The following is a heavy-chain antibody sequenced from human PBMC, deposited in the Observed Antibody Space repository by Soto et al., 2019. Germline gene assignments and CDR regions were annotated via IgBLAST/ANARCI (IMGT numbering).Heavy chain of an antibody. D-gene: IGHD3-3*01. CDR1: GFSLSTSGVG. J-gene: IGHJ4*02. V-gene: IGHV2-5*02. CDR2: VYWDGEK. Sequence: SGPTLVNPTQTLTLTCTFSGFSLSTSGVGVGWVRQPPGKALEWLALVYWDGEKRYSPSLKSRLTITKDTSKNQVVLTMTNVDPVDTATYYCAHRPNCWSTRCFYIDYWGQGILVTVSS. CDR3: AHRPNCWSTRCFYIDY.